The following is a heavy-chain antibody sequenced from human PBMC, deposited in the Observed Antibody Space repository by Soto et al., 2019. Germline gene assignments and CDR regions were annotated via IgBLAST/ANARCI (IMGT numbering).Heavy chain of an antibody. D-gene: IGHD3-22*01. CDR2: ISAYNGNT. J-gene: IGHJ4*02. V-gene: IGHV1-18*01. Sequence: ASVKVSCKASGYTFTSYGIGWVRQAPGQGLEWMGWISAYNGNTNYAQKLQGRVTMTTDTSTSTAYMELRSLRSDDTAVYYCARTYYYDSSGYSIPFDYWGQGTLVTVSP. CDR1: GYTFTSYG. CDR3: ARTYYYDSSGYSIPFDY.